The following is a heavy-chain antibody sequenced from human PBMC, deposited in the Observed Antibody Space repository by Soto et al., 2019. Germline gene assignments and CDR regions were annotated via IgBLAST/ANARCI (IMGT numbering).Heavy chain of an antibody. J-gene: IGHJ3*02. V-gene: IGHV1-18*01. D-gene: IGHD4-17*01. Sequence: ASVKVSCKASGYTFTSYGISWVRQAPGQGLEWMGWISAYNGNTNYAQKLQGRVTMTTDTSTSTAYMELRSLRSDDTAVYYCARVRNDYGDYVFLELGRNAFDIWGQGTMVTVSS. CDR1: GYTFTSYG. CDR2: ISAYNGNT. CDR3: ARVRNDYGDYVFLELGRNAFDI.